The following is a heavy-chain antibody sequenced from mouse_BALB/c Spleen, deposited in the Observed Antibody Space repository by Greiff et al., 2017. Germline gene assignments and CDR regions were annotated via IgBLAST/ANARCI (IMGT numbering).Heavy chain of an antibody. V-gene: IGHV1S132*01. CDR2: IFPGTGTT. CDR3: ASRRLYAMDY. J-gene: IGHJ4*01. Sequence: QVQLQQSGAELVKPGASVKLSCKTSGYTFTSYWIQWVKQRPGQGLGWIGEIFPGTGTTYYNEKFKGKATLTIDTSSSTAYMQLSSLTSEDSAVYFCASRRLYAMDYWGQGTSVTVSS. CDR1: GYTFTSYW. D-gene: IGHD2-14*01.